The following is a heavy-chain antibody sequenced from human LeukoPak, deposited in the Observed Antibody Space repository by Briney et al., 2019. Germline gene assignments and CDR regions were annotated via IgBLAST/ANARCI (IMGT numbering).Heavy chain of an antibody. J-gene: IGHJ4*02. CDR3: TTEFWGSYNN. CDR2: IKSDNAGGTT. Sequence: GGSLRLSCAASGFTFTDAWMAWVRQAPGKGLGWVGHIKSDNAGGTTDYAAPVKGRFTISRDESKNTLSLQMNRLQTEDTAVYYCTTEFWGSYNNWGQGTLVTVSS. CDR1: GFTFTDAW. D-gene: IGHD1-14*01. V-gene: IGHV3-15*01.